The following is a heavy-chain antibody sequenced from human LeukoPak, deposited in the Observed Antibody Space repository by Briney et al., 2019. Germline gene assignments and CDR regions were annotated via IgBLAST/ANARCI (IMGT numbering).Heavy chain of an antibody. V-gene: IGHV3-33*06. Sequence: GGSLRLSCAASGFTFSSYGMHWVRQAPGKGLEWVAVIWYDGSNKYYADSVKGRFTISRDDSKNTLYLQMNSLTAEDTAVYYCAKEKVRYFDYWGQGTLVTVSS. CDR3: AKEKVRYFDY. J-gene: IGHJ4*02. CDR1: GFTFSSYG. CDR2: IWYDGSNK.